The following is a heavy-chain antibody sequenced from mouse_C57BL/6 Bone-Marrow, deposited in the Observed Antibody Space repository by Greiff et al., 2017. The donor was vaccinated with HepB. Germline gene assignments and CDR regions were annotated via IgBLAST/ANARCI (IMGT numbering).Heavy chain of an antibody. CDR3: ARGGSYYSNYGYFDY. Sequence: EVNVVESGGGLVKPGGSLKLSCAASGFTFSSYAMSWVRQTPEKRLEWVATISDGGSYTYYPDNVKGRFTISRDNAKNNLYLQMSHLKSEDTAMYYCARGGSYYSNYGYFDYWGQGTTLTVSS. CDR2: ISDGGSYT. V-gene: IGHV5-4*03. CDR1: GFTFSSYA. D-gene: IGHD2-5*01. J-gene: IGHJ2*01.